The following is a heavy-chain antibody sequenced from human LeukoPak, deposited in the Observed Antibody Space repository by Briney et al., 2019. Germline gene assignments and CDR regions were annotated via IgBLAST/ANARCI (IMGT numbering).Heavy chain of an antibody. CDR2: INHSGST. CDR3: ARLYYYYDSSGYIFDY. CDR1: GGSFSGYY. D-gene: IGHD3-22*01. Sequence: SETLSLTCAVYGGSFSGYYWSWIRQPPGKGLEWIGEINHSGSTNYNPSLKSRVTISVDTSKNQFSLKLSSVTAADTAVYYCARLYYYYDSSGYIFDYWGQGTLVTVSS. J-gene: IGHJ4*02. V-gene: IGHV4-34*01.